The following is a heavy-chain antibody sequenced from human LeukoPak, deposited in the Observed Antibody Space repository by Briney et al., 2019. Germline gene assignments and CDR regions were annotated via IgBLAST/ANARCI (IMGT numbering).Heavy chain of an antibody. Sequence: SETPSLTCAVYVGSFSDYYWNWIRQSPGKGLEWIGEINHSGSINYNPSLKSRVTISVDTSKNQFSLKLSSVTAADTAVYYCARGYLHCTNSVCYRVRRFDPWGQGTLVTVSS. CDR2: INHSGSI. CDR3: ARGYLHCTNSVCYRVRRFDP. J-gene: IGHJ5*02. D-gene: IGHD2-8*01. CDR1: VGSFSDYY. V-gene: IGHV4-34*01.